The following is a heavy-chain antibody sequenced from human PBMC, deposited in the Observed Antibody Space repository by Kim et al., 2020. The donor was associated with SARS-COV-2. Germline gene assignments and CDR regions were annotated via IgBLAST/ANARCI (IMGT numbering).Heavy chain of an antibody. V-gene: IGHV1-69*01. J-gene: IGHJ4*02. D-gene: IGHD4-17*01. Sequence: QKFQGRVTITADESKSTAYMELSSLRSEDTAVYYCARRRAGDYGDYSLDYWGQGTLVTVSS. CDR3: ARRRAGDYGDYSLDY.